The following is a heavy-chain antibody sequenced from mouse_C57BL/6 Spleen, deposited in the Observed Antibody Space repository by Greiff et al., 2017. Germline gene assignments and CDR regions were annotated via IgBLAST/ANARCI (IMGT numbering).Heavy chain of an antibody. CDR3: ARQGNWEFAY. CDR1: GFTFSSYG. Sequence: EVKLMESGGDLVKPGGSLKLSCAASGFTFSSYGMSWVRQTPDKRLEWVATISSGGSYTYYPDSVKGRFTISRDNSKNTLYLQMGSLKSGNTAMYYCARQGNWEFAYWGQGTLVTVSA. V-gene: IGHV5-6*01. CDR2: ISSGGSYT. D-gene: IGHD4-1*01. J-gene: IGHJ3*01.